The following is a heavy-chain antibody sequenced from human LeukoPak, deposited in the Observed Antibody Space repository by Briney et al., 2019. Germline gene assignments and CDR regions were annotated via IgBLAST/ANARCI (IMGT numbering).Heavy chain of an antibody. V-gene: IGHV3-23*01. Sequence: GGSLRLSCAASGFTLSSYAMNWVRQAPGKGLEWVSTISGSGDTTYPTDSVKGRFTISRDNSKNTLYLQMNSLRAEDTAVYYCAKVVYGDYFISDYYYGMDVWGQGTTVTVSS. CDR1: GFTLSSYA. CDR2: ISGSGDTT. J-gene: IGHJ6*02. CDR3: AKVVYGDYFISDYYYGMDV. D-gene: IGHD4-17*01.